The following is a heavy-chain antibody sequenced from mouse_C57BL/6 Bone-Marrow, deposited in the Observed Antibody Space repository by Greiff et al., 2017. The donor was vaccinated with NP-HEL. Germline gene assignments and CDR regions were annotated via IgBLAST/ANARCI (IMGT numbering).Heavy chain of an antibody. CDR3: ARLDYDGYFFSWVAY. CDR1: EYEFPSHD. J-gene: IGHJ3*01. Sequence: DVKLVESGGGLVQPGESLKLSCESNEYEFPSHDMSWVRKTPEKRLELVAAINSDGGSTYYPDTMERRFIISRDNTKQTLYLQMSSLRSEDTALYYCARLDYDGYFFSWVAYWGQGTLVTVSA. CDR2: INSDGGST. V-gene: IGHV5-2*01. D-gene: IGHD2-3*01.